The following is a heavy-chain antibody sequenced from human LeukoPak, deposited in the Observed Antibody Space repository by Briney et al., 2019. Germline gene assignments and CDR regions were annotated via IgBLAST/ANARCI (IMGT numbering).Heavy chain of an antibody. D-gene: IGHD2-2*01. Sequence: PGGSLRLSCAASGFTFSSYWMHWVRQAPGKGLVWVSRISTDGSSTNSADSVKGRFTISRDNAKNTLYLQMNSLRADDTALYYCATGPYAAFEMWGQGTMVTVSS. CDR1: GFTFSSYW. CDR3: ATGPYAAFEM. V-gene: IGHV3-74*01. CDR2: ISTDGSST. J-gene: IGHJ3*02.